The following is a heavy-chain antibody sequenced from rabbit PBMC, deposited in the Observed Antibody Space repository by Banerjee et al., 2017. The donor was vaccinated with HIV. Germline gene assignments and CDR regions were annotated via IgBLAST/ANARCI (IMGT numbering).Heavy chain of an antibody. D-gene: IGHD4-1*01. Sequence: QSLEESGGDLVKPGASLTLTCTASGFSFTYSDYMCWVRQPPGKGPEWIACIGAGITYTTYYATWAKGRFTISKTSSTTVTLQMTSPTAADTATYFCARDLAGVIGWNFGWWGPGTLVTVS. CDR1: GFSFTYSDY. CDR2: IGAGITYTT. V-gene: IGHV1S40*01. J-gene: IGHJ4*01. CDR3: ARDLAGVIGWNFGW.